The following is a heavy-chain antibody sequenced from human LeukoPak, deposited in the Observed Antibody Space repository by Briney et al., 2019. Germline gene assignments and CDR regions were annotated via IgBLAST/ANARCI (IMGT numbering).Heavy chain of an antibody. J-gene: IGHJ4*02. Sequence: ASVKVSCKASGYPFAGYYLYWVRQAPGQGLEWMGWIDTYNGKTNYAQKLQGRVTMTRDTSTSTAYMELRSLRSDDTAVYYCTRDPDGDYDFDYWGQGTLVTVSS. D-gene: IGHD4-17*01. V-gene: IGHV1/OR15-2*02. CDR2: IDTYNGKT. CDR1: GYPFAGYY. CDR3: TRDPDGDYDFDY.